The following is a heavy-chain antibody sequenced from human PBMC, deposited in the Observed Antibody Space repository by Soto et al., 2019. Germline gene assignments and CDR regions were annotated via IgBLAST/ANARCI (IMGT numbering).Heavy chain of an antibody. CDR3: AREGRGVKVIDYYGMDV. Sequence: ASVKVSCKASGYTFTSYYMHWVRQAPGQGLEWMGIINPSGGGTSYAQKFQGRVTMTRDTSTSTVYMELSSLRSEDTAVYYCAREGRGVKVIDYYGMDVWGQGTTVTVSS. V-gene: IGHV1-46*01. J-gene: IGHJ6*02. D-gene: IGHD2-21*01. CDR2: INPSGGGT. CDR1: GYTFTSYY.